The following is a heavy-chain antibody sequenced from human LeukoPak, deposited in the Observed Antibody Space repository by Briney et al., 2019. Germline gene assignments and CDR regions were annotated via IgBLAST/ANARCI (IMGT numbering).Heavy chain of an antibody. V-gene: IGHV1-69*02. D-gene: IGHD2-2*01. CDR1: GGTFSSYT. CDR3: ARIGYCSSTSCSHYMDV. Sequence: LVKVSCKASGGTFSSYTISWVRQAPGQGLEWMGRIIPILGIANYAQKFQGRVTITADESTSTAYMELSSLRSEDTAVYYCARIGYCSSTSCSHYMDVWGKGTTVTVSS. J-gene: IGHJ6*03. CDR2: IIPILGIA.